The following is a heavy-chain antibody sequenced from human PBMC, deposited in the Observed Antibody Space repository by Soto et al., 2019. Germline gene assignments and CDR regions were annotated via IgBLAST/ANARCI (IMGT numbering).Heavy chain of an antibody. CDR1: GFSFSSYW. CDR3: ARVARGAWGVFDP. D-gene: IGHD3-10*01. CDR2: IDYDGSTT. Sequence: EVQLVESGGGLVQPGGSLRLSCAASGFSFSSYWMHWVRQAPGKGLVWVSRIDYDGSTTNYADSVKGRFTISRDNAKRMLYLQMSSLTAEDTAVYYCARVARGAWGVFDPWGQGTLVTVSS. J-gene: IGHJ5*02. V-gene: IGHV3-74*01.